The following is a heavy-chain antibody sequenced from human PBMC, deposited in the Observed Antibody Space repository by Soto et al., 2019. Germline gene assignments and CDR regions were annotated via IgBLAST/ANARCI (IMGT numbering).Heavy chain of an antibody. V-gene: IGHV3-23*01. J-gene: IGHJ4*02. CDR1: GFNFSSCA. Sequence: PGGSLRLSCAASGFNFSSCAMSWVRQTPGKGLEWVSGLGGGGDDTHYVDAVKGRFTISRDNSKDMLYLQMNSLRAEDTAVYYCARVPSSSGRAHFDYWGQGTLVTVSS. CDR3: ARVPSSSGRAHFDY. CDR2: LGGGGDDT. D-gene: IGHD2-15*01.